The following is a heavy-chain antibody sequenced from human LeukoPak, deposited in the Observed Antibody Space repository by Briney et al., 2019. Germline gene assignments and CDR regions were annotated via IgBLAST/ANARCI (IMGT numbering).Heavy chain of an antibody. V-gene: IGHV4-34*01. Sequence: PSETLSLTCAVYGGSFSGYYWSWIRQPPGKGLEWIGEINHSGSTNYNPSLKSRVTISVDTSKNQFSLKLSSVTAADTAVYHCARSISHYYGSGSYQYYFYYMDVWGKGTTVTISS. J-gene: IGHJ6*03. D-gene: IGHD3-10*01. CDR3: ARSISHYYGSGSYQYYFYYMDV. CDR1: GGSFSGYY. CDR2: INHSGST.